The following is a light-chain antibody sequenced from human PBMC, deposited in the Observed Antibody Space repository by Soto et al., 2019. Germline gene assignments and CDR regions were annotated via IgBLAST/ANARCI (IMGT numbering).Light chain of an antibody. Sequence: DIQMTQSPSTLYASVGDRVTITCRTSQSISTWLAWYQQKPGKAPELLIYDVSNLESGVPSRFSGSGSGTEFTLTISSLQPDDFATYYCQQYNTYMLTFGGGTKVQIK. CDR1: QSISTW. V-gene: IGKV1-5*01. J-gene: IGKJ4*01. CDR2: DVS. CDR3: QQYNTYMLT.